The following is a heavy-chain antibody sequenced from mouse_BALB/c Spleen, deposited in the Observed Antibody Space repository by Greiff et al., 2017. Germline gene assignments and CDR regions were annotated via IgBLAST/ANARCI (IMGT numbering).Heavy chain of an antibody. J-gene: IGHJ4*01. D-gene: IGHD2-4*01. V-gene: IGHV2-9*02. CDR3: ASFYYDDAMDY. CDR2: IWAGGST. CDR1: GFSLTSYG. Sequence: QVQLQQSGPGLVAPSQSLSITCTVSGFSLTSYGVHWVRQPPGKGLAWLGVIWAGGSTNYNSALMSRLSISKDNSKSQVFLKMNSLQTDDTAMYYCASFYYDDAMDYWGQGTSVTVSA.